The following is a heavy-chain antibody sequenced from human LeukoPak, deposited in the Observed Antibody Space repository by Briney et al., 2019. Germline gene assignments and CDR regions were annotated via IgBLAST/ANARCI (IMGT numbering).Heavy chain of an antibody. CDR1: GFTFSSYS. Sequence: GGSLRLSCAASGFTFSSYSMNWVRQVPGKWLEWVSSISSSSSYIYYADSVKGRFTISRDNAKNSLYLQMNSLRAEDTAVYYCARISSGWYERSALFDYWGQGTLVTVSS. D-gene: IGHD6-19*01. CDR3: ARISSGWYERSALFDY. J-gene: IGHJ4*02. CDR2: ISSSSSYI. V-gene: IGHV3-21*01.